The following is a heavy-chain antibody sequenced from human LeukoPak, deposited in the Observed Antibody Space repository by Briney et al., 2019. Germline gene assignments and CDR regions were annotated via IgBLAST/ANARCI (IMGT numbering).Heavy chain of an antibody. CDR3: ARDKIPTSAPWYFDL. CDR2: IHYNGRP. Sequence: SETLSLTCNVSGGSLNPYYWSYIRQSPGKGLEWIGNIHYNGRPNYNPSLKSRVTISLDKSKNQFSLKLSSVTAADTAVYYCARDKIPTSAPWYFDLWGRGTLVTVSS. V-gene: IGHV4-59*12. CDR1: GGSLNPYY. J-gene: IGHJ2*01.